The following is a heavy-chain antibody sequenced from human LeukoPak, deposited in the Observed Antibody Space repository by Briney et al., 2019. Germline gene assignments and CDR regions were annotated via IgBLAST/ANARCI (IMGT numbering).Heavy chain of an antibody. J-gene: IGHJ4*02. CDR3: ARVGGGGLAAAGTWYFDY. V-gene: IGHV3-7*02. D-gene: IGHD6-13*01. Sequence: GGSLRLSCAASGFTFSTYWMSWVRQAPGKGLEWVANINEDGRETYCVDSVKGRFTIYRDNAKNTLYLQMTSMGAEDTAVYYCARVGGGGLAAAGTWYFDYWGQGTLVTVSS. CDR1: GFTFSTYW. CDR2: INEDGRET.